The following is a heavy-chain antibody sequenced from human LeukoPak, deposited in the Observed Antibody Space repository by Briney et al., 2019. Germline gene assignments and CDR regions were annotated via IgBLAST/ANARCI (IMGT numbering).Heavy chain of an antibody. CDR2: IIPIFGTA. CDR3: ARVSTMVRGTFDV. D-gene: IGHD3-10*01. J-gene: IGHJ6*02. CDR1: GGTFSSYA. V-gene: IGHV1-69*06. Sequence: ASVKVSCKASGGTFSSYAISWVRQAPGQGLEWMGGIIPIFGTANYAQKFQGRVTITADKSTSTAYMELSSLRSEDTAVYYCARVSTMVRGTFDVWGQGTTVTVSS.